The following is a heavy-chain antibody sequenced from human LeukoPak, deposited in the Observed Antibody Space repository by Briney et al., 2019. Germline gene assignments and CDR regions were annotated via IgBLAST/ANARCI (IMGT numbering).Heavy chain of an antibody. D-gene: IGHD4-11*01. V-gene: IGHV3-23*01. J-gene: IGHJ4*02. Sequence: QPGGSLRLSCAASAFTFSSYAMSWVRQAPGKGLQWVSTISGSGVRTYYADSVKGRFTISRDNSKNTLYLQMNSLRAEDTAVHYCAQAGPPYSNYEVQFDYWGQGTLVTVSS. CDR1: AFTFSSYA. CDR2: ISGSGVRT. CDR3: AQAGPPYSNYEVQFDY.